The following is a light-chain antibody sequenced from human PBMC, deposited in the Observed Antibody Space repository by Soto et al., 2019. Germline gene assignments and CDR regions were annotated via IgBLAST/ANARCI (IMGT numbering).Light chain of an antibody. CDR2: GTS. J-gene: IGKJ4*01. V-gene: IGKV3-15*01. CDR3: QQYDVWPALT. CDR1: QSIGDT. Sequence: EIVMTQSPATLSVSPGGRATLSCRASQSIGDTLAWYQQKPGQAPRLLIYGTSSRVTGFPARFSGSGSGTEFTLTTSSLQSEDSAVYYCQQYDVWPALTFGGGTKVDIK.